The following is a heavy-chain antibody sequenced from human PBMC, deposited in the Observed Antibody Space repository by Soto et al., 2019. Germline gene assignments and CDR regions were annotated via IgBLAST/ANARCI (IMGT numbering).Heavy chain of an antibody. V-gene: IGHV4-4*02. J-gene: IGHJ5*02. CDR1: GGTIRSPDW. Sequence: SETLSLTCGVSGGTIRSPDWWTWDRQPPGKGLEWIGEIFQSGSTNYIPSLESRVTISVDKSKNQFSLTLTSVTAADTAVYFCARGRGRYSSGWSWFDPWGQGILVTVS. D-gene: IGHD6-19*01. CDR3: ARGRGRYSSGWSWFDP. CDR2: IFQSGST.